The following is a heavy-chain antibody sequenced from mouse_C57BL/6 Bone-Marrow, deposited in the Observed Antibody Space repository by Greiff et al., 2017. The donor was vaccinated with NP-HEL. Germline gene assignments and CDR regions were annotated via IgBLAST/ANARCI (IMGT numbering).Heavy chain of an antibody. CDR1: GFTFSSYG. CDR2: ISSGGSYT. J-gene: IGHJ2*01. D-gene: IGHD3-3*01. V-gene: IGHV5-6*01. CDR3: ARQGTGY. Sequence: EVQGVESGGDLVKPGGSLKLSCAASGFTFSSYGLSWVRQTPDKRLGWVATISSGGSYTYYPDSVKGRFTISRDNAKNTLYLQMSSLKSEDTAMYYCARQGTGYWGQGTTLTVSS.